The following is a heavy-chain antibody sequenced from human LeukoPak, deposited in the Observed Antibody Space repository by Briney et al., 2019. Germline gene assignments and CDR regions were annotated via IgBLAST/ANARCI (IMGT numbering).Heavy chain of an antibody. CDR2: IYSGGST. J-gene: IGHJ4*02. Sequence: PGGSLRLSCAASGFTVSSNYMSWVRQAPGKGLEWVSVIYSGGSTYYTDSVKGRFTISRDNSKNTLYLQMNSLRAEDTAVYYCARVSSSWYDYWGQGTLFTVSS. D-gene: IGHD6-13*01. CDR1: GFTVSSNY. V-gene: IGHV3-53*01. CDR3: ARVSSSWYDY.